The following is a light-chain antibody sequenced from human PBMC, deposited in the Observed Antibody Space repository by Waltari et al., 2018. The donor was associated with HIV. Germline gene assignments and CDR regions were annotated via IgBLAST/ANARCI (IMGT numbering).Light chain of an antibody. Sequence: SYELTQPPSVSVSPGQTARITCSGDALPKQYAYWYQQKPGQAPLLVLYKDNGRPSGIPERFSGSSSGTTVTLTISGVHTEDEADYYCQSADSTGSYPDVFGTGTKVTVL. CDR1: ALPKQY. CDR3: QSADSTGSYPDV. J-gene: IGLJ1*01. CDR2: KDN. V-gene: IGLV3-25*03.